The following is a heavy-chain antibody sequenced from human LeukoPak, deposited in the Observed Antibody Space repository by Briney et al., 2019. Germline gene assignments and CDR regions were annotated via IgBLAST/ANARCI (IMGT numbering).Heavy chain of an antibody. J-gene: IGHJ4*02. Sequence: GGSLRLSCAASGFTFYDYAMHWVRQAPGKGLEWVSGISWNSGSIGYADSVKGRFTISRDNAKNSPYLQMNSLRAEDTALYYCAKDMSRNLNGYNGWGQGTLVTVSS. CDR1: GFTFYDYA. V-gene: IGHV3-9*01. D-gene: IGHD5-24*01. CDR3: AKDMSRNLNGYNG. CDR2: ISWNSGSI.